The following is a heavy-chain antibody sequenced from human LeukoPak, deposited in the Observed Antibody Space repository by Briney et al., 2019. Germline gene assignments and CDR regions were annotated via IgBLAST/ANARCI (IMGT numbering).Heavy chain of an antibody. CDR3: AKDAYGGATFFYYMDV. J-gene: IGHJ6*03. CDR1: GFTFYDYA. Sequence: PGGSLRLSCAGSGFTFYDYAMHWVPHTPGKGLERVSGISWNSGNIAYADSVGGRFTISRDNAKNSLSLQMNSLSDEDTAVYYCAKDAYGGATFFYYMDVWGKGTTVTVSS. V-gene: IGHV3-9*01. CDR2: ISWNSGNI. D-gene: IGHD2/OR15-2a*01.